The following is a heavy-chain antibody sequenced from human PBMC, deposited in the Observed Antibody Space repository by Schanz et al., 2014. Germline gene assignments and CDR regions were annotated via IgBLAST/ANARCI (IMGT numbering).Heavy chain of an antibody. CDR2: ISVYHGHT. J-gene: IGHJ6*02. V-gene: IGHV1-18*01. CDR1: GYIFGSHG. D-gene: IGHD3-10*01. Sequence: QGQLVQSGSEVRKPGASVKVSCKASGYIFGSHGMTWVRQAPGQGLEWMGWISVYHGHTNYAEKVHGRVTMTTDTSTSTAYMELRNLKSDDTAVYYCVRDAGWAFGDYHGMDVWGQGTSVTVSS. CDR3: VRDAGWAFGDYHGMDV.